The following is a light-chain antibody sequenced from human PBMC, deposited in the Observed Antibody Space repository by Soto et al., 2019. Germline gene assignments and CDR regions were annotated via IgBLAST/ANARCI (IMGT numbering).Light chain of an antibody. J-gene: IGLJ1*01. Sequence: QSALTQPASVSGSPGQSITISCTGTSSDIGNYDFVSWYQQVPGTAPKAMIYEVNNRPSGVPNRFSGSKSGNTASLTISGLQAEDEADYYCSSKTSSRTPFVFGTGTKPTVL. CDR3: SSKTSSRTPFV. CDR1: SSDIGNYDF. V-gene: IGLV2-14*01. CDR2: EVN.